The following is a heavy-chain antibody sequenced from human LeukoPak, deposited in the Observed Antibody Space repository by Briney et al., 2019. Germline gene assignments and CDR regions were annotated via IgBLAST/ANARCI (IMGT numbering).Heavy chain of an antibody. Sequence: PGGSLRLSCAASGFTFSSYSMNWVRQAPGKGLEWVSSISSSSSYIYYADSVQGRFTISRDNAKNSLYLQMNSLSAEDTAVYYCATWDRFDPWGQGTLVTVSS. CDR3: ATWDRFDP. D-gene: IGHD1-26*01. CDR2: ISSSSSYI. J-gene: IGHJ5*02. CDR1: GFTFSSYS. V-gene: IGHV3-21*06.